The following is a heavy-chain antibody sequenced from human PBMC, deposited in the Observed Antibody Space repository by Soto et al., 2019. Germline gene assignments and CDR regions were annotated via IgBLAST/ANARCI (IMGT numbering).Heavy chain of an antibody. CDR2: ISYDGSNK. D-gene: IGHD2-8*01. J-gene: IGHJ5*02. CDR1: GFTFSSYA. Sequence: QVQLVESGGGVVQPGRSLRLSCAASGFTFSSYAMHWVRQAPGKGLEWVAVISYDGSNKYYADSVKGRFTISRDNSKNALYLQMNSLRAEDTAVYYCASGHGLTTSENWFDPWGQGTRVAVSA. V-gene: IGHV3-30-3*01. CDR3: ASGHGLTTSENWFDP.